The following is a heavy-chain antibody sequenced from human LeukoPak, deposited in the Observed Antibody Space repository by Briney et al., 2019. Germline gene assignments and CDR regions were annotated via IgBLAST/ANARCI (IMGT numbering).Heavy chain of an antibody. Sequence: KPGGSLRLSCAASGFTFSDAWMTWVRQAPGKGLEWVGHIKSKADGGTTDYAAPVKGRFTVSRDDSKNTLYLQMNSLRAEDTAVYYCARATYYFGSGSYYFYAFNFWGQGTMVTVSS. CDR3: ARATYYFGSGSYYFYAFNF. J-gene: IGHJ3*01. V-gene: IGHV3-15*01. CDR1: GFTFSDAW. D-gene: IGHD3-10*01. CDR2: IKSKADGGTT.